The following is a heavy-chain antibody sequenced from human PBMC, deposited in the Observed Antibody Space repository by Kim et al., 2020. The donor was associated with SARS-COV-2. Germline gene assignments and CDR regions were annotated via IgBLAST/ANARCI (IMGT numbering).Heavy chain of an antibody. J-gene: IGHJ4*02. V-gene: IGHV3-7*01. D-gene: IGHD3-10*01. Sequence: GGSLRLSCAASGFTFSRFFMTWVRQAPGKGLEWVAYINQGGSETSYVDSVKGRFTISRDNADNSLFLQMDSLRVDDTAVYYCVKDLTDPGFQPFDSWGQGTLVTVSS. CDR1: GFTFSRFF. CDR3: VKDLTDPGFQPFDS. CDR2: INQGGSET.